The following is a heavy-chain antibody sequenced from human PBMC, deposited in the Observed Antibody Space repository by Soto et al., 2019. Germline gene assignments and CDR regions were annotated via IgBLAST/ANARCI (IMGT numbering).Heavy chain of an antibody. V-gene: IGHV3-30-3*01. CDR1: GFTFNTHP. CDR3: ARGVEGWYFDP. Sequence: PGGSLRLSCAASGFTFNTHPLYWVRQAPGKGLEWVAFISYDGTNKFYADSVKGRFTISRDTSKSTLYLQMYSLRDDDTAVYYCARGVEGWYFDPWGQGTLVTVSS. D-gene: IGHD3-3*01. CDR2: ISYDGTNK. J-gene: IGHJ4*02.